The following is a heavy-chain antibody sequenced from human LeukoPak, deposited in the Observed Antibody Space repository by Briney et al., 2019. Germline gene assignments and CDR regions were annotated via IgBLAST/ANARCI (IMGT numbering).Heavy chain of an antibody. Sequence: ASVKVSCKASGYTFTGYYMHWVRQAPGQGLEWMGWINPNSGGTNYAQEFQGRVTMTRDTSISTAYMELSRLRSDDTAVYYCASAWADSSGHDYWGQGTLVTVSS. J-gene: IGHJ4*02. CDR1: GYTFTGYY. V-gene: IGHV1-2*02. D-gene: IGHD3-22*01. CDR2: INPNSGGT. CDR3: ASAWADSSGHDY.